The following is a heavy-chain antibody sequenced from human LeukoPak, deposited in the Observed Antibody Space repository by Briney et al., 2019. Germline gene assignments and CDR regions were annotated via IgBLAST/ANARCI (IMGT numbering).Heavy chain of an antibody. CDR3: ARVRGIAVAGTASIYFDY. CDR1: GFTFSSYW. J-gene: IGHJ4*02. CDR2: IKEDGSEK. V-gene: IGHV3-7*01. Sequence: GGSLRLSCAASGFTFSSYWMSGVRQAPGKGLEWVANIKEDGSEKYYVDSVKGRFTISRDNAKNSLYLQMNSLRAEDTAVYYCARVRGIAVAGTASIYFDYWGQGTLVTVSS. D-gene: IGHD6-19*01.